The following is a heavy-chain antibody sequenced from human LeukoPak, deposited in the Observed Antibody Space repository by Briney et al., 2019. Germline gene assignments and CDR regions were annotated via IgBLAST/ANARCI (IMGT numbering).Heavy chain of an antibody. V-gene: IGHV3-23*01. CDR2: IRESGGRA. Sequence: GGSLRLSCAASGFTFSNYAMSWVRQAPGKGLEWVSGIRESGGRADYADSVKGRFTISRDNSKNTLYLQMNSLRAEDTAVYYCAKRYGGGCSPFDYWGQGSL. J-gene: IGHJ4*01. D-gene: IGHD6-19*01. CDR3: AKRYGGGCSPFDY. CDR1: GFTFSNYA.